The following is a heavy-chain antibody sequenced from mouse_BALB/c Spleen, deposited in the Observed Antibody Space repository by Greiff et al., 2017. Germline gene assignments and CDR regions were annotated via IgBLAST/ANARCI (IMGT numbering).Heavy chain of an antibody. D-gene: IGHD2-14*01. CDR3: ASGRYWFAY. J-gene: IGHJ3*01. CDR1: GFTFSSFG. V-gene: IGHV5-17*02. CDR2: ISSGSSTI. Sequence: EVQRVESGGGLVQPGGSRKLSCAASGFTFSSFGMHWVRQAPEKGLEWVAYISSGSSTIYYADTVKGRFTISRDNPKNTLFLQRTSLRSEDTAMYYCASGRYWFAYWGQGTLVTVSA.